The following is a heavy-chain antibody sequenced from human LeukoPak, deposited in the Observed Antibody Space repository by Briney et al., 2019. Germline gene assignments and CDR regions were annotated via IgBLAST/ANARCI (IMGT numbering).Heavy chain of an antibody. V-gene: IGHV3-30*18. CDR1: GFIFSSYG. J-gene: IGHJ6*02. CDR3: AKDGYCSSTSCLVYYYGMDV. CDR2: ISYDGSNK. D-gene: IGHD2-2*01. Sequence: GGSLRLSCAASGFIFSSYGMHWVRQAPGKGLEWVAVISYDGSNKYYAVSVKGRFTISRDNSKNTLYLQMNSLRAEDTAVYYCAKDGYCSSTSCLVYYYGMDVWGQGTTVTVSS.